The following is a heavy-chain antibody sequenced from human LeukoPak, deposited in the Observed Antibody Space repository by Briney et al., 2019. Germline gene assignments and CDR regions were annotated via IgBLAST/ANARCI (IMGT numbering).Heavy chain of an antibody. Sequence: PGGSLRLSCAASGFTFNSDWMSWVRQAPGKGLEWLANIKQDGSDKQYVDSVKGRFTISRDNAKDSLSLQMNSLRVEDTAVYYCARDGPNKLGFESWGQGTLVTVSS. J-gene: IGHJ4*02. D-gene: IGHD4/OR15-4a*01. CDR1: GFTFNSDW. CDR2: IKQDGSDK. CDR3: ARDGPNKLGFES. V-gene: IGHV3-7*01.